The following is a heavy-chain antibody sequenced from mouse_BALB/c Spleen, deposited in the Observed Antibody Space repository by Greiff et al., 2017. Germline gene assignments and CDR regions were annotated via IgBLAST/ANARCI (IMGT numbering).Heavy chain of an antibody. CDR3: TREGLRQAFAY. CDR1: GFTFSSFG. Sequence: EVMLVESGGGLVQPGGSRKLSCAASGFTFSSFGMHWVRQAPEKGLEWVAYISSGSSTIYYADTVKGRFTISRDNPKNTLFLQMTSLRSEDTAMYYCTREGLRQAFAYWGQGTLVTVSA. V-gene: IGHV5-17*02. D-gene: IGHD2-4*01. J-gene: IGHJ3*01. CDR2: ISSGSSTI.